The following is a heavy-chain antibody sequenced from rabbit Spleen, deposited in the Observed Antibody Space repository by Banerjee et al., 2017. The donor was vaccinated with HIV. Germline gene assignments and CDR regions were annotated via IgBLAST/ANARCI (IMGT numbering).Heavy chain of an antibody. CDR2: IYTGNGKN. J-gene: IGHJ6*01. V-gene: IGHV1S45*01. Sequence: QEQLVESGGGLVKPGGTLTLTCTASGFSFKGYDMCWVRQAPGKGLEWIGFIYTGNGKNYYASWAKGRFTISKTSSTTVTLQMTSLTAADTATYFCARDTGSSFSSYGMDLWGPGTLVTVS. CDR3: ARDTGSSFSSYGMDL. D-gene: IGHD8-1*01. CDR1: GFSFKGYD.